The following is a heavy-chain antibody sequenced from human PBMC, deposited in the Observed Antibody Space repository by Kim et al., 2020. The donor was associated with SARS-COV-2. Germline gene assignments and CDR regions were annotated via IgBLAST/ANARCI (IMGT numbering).Heavy chain of an antibody. CDR2: IYSGGST. CDR1: GFTVSSNY. D-gene: IGHD2-2*01. V-gene: IGHV3-66*01. J-gene: IGHJ4*02. Sequence: GGFLRLSCAASGFTVSSNYMSWVRQAPGKGLEWVSVIYSGGSTYYADSVKGRFTISRDNSKNTLYLQMNSLRAEDTAVYYCARGRKYQLLGGYYFDYWGQGTLVTVSS. CDR3: ARGRKYQLLGGYYFDY.